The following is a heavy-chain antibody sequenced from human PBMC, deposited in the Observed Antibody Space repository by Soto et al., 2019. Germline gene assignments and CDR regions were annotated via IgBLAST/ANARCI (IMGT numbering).Heavy chain of an antibody. V-gene: IGHV3-15*01. CDR2: IKSKFNGETT. J-gene: IGHJ4*02. CDR3: TTSGKDYGAF. D-gene: IGHD4-17*01. CDR1: GFSFSNAW. Sequence: EIQLVESGGRLVKPGGSLRLSCAAPGFSFSNAWMSWVRQAPGKGLEWVGLIKSKFNGETTDYAAPVKGRFTISRDDSKNTLYLQMSSLKTEDTAIYYCTTSGKDYGAFWGQGTLVTVSS.